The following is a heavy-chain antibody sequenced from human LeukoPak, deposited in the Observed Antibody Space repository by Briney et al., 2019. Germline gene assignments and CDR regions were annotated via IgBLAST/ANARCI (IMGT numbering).Heavy chain of an antibody. D-gene: IGHD5-18*01. Sequence: LTGGSLRLSCAASGFTFSSYEMNWVRQAPGKGLEWVSYISSSGSTIYYADSVKGRFTISRDNAKNSLYLQMNSLRAEDTAVYYCARDGGYSYGYGPTHFDYWGQGTLVTVSS. V-gene: IGHV3-48*03. CDR2: ISSSGSTI. J-gene: IGHJ4*02. CDR3: ARDGGYSYGYGPTHFDY. CDR1: GFTFSSYE.